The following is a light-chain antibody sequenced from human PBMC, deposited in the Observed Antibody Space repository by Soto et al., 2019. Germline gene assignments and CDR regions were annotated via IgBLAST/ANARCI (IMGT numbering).Light chain of an antibody. Sequence: DLQMTQSPSSLSVSVGDRVTITCRASQSINRYLNWYQQKPGQAPKLLIYTSSNLQSGVPSGFSRTGYGAVFTLTLSSLHPEDFATYFRQQIHINPYTFGQGTKPESK. CDR3: QQIHINPYT. V-gene: IGKV1-39*01. J-gene: IGKJ2*01. CDR2: TSS. CDR1: QSINRY.